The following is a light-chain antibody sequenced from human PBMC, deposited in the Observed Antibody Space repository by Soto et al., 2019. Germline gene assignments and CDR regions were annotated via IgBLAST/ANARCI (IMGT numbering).Light chain of an antibody. J-gene: IGKJ5*01. V-gene: IGKV3-11*01. CDR2: DTS. Sequence: EIVLKKSPGTLSLKKGERATLYCRASQSANSSLAWYQQKPGQAPRLLISDTSNRPSGIPARFSGSGSGTDFTLTISSLEPEDVAVYYSPQRSNWRITSGQGTLLEI. CDR3: PQRSNWRIT. CDR1: QSANSS.